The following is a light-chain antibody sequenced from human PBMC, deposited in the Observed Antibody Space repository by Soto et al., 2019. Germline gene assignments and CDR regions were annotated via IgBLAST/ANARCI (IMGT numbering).Light chain of an antibody. CDR1: SSDVGGYNF. V-gene: IGLV2-14*01. J-gene: IGLJ1*01. CDR2: EVS. Sequence: QSVLTQPASVSWAPGHSITISCPGTSSDVGGYNFVSWYQQHPGKAPKLMIYEVSNRPSGVSNRFSGSKSGNTASLTISGLQAEDEADYYCSSFTSGSTLFGTGTKVTV. CDR3: SSFTSGSTL.